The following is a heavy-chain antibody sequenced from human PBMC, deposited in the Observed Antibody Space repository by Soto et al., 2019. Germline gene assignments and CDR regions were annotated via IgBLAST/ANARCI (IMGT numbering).Heavy chain of an antibody. CDR2: IFYTGST. J-gene: IGHJ4*02. CDR1: GDSISSYY. CDR3: ARHGSPVAGTGWLDS. V-gene: IGHV4-59*08. Sequence: SETLSLTYTVSGDSISSYYWSWIRQPPGKGLEWIGYIFYTGSTNYNPSLQSRVTISVDTSMNQFYLNLNSLTAADTAVYYCARHGSPVAGTGWLDSWGQGTLVTVSS. D-gene: IGHD6-19*01.